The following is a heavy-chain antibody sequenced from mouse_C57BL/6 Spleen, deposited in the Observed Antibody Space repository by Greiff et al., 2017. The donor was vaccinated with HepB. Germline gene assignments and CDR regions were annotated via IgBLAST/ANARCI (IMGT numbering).Heavy chain of an antibody. CDR1: GFTFSSYG. J-gene: IGHJ2*01. D-gene: IGHD2-4*01. CDR3: ARPYDYDEGYYFDY. CDR2: ISSGGSYT. V-gene: IGHV5-6*01. Sequence: EVKVVESGGDLVKPGGSLKLSCAASGFTFSSYGMSWVRQTPDKRLEWVATISSGGSYTYYPDSVKGRFTISRDNAKNTLYLQMSSLKSEDTAMYYCARPYDYDEGYYFDYWGQGTTLTVSS.